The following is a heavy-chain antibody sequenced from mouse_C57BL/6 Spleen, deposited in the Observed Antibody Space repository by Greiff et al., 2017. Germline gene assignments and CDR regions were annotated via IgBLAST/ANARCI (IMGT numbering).Heavy chain of an antibody. CDR2: IDPSDSET. CDR1: GYTFTSYW. V-gene: IGHV1-52*01. Sequence: QVQLQQPGAELVRPGSSVKLSCKASGYTFTSYWMHWVKQRPIQGLEWIGNIDPSDSETHYNQKFKDKATLTVDKASSTAYMQLSRLTSEDSAVYYCERGRVTTPWFAYWGQGTLVTVSA. CDR3: ERGRVTTPWFAY. D-gene: IGHD2-3*01. J-gene: IGHJ3*01.